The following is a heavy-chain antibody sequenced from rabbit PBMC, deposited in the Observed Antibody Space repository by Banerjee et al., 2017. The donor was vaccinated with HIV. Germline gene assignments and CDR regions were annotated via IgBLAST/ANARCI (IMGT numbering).Heavy chain of an antibody. Sequence: QSLEESGGGLVKPGGTLTLTCTASGIDFSSYYYMCWVRQAPGKGLEWIGCIYTGDGITYYANWVNGRFTITRSTSLNTVTLQMTSLTAADTATYFCARDKEFYTGDVDDAYALDLWGQGTLVTVS. V-gene: IGHV1S43*01. CDR3: ARDKEFYTGDVDDAYALDL. CDR2: IYTGDGIT. D-gene: IGHD6-1*01. J-gene: IGHJ4*01. CDR1: GIDFSSYYY.